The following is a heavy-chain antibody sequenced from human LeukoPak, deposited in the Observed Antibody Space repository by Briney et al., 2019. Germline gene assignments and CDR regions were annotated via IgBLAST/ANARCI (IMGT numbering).Heavy chain of an antibody. J-gene: IGHJ4*02. Sequence: GGSLRLSCAASGFTFSSYAMSWVRQAPGKGLEWVSSISSSSSHIYYADSVKGRFTISRDNAKNSLYLQMNSLRVEDTAVYYCARDRGWGKGDSEWELPNHLDYWGQGTLVTVSS. D-gene: IGHD1-26*01. V-gene: IGHV3-21*01. CDR2: ISSSSSHI. CDR3: ARDRGWGKGDSEWELPNHLDY. CDR1: GFTFSSYA.